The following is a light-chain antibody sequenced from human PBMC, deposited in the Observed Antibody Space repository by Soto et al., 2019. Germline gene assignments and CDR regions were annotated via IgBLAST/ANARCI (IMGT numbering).Light chain of an antibody. V-gene: IGKV1-33*01. Sequence: DIQMSQSPSSLSASVGDRVTITCQASQDISNYLNWYQHKPGKPPKLLIYDASNLETGVPSRFSGSKSGTAFTFTITSLQPEDIATYYCQHYDNLPFSFGGGTKVEIK. CDR2: DAS. J-gene: IGKJ4*01. CDR3: QHYDNLPFS. CDR1: QDISNY.